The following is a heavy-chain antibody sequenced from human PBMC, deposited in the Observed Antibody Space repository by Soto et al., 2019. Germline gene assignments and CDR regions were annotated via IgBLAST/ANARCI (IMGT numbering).Heavy chain of an antibody. CDR1: GFTFSSYG. V-gene: IGHV3-30*18. CDR2: ISYDGSNK. D-gene: IGHD6-13*01. Sequence: GGSLRLSCAASGFTFSSYGMHWVHQAPGKGLEWVAVISYDGSNKYYADSVKGRFTISRDNSKNTLYLQMNSLRAEDTAVYYCAKDRQLVLPSYYYYGMDVWGQGTTVTVSS. J-gene: IGHJ6*02. CDR3: AKDRQLVLPSYYYYGMDV.